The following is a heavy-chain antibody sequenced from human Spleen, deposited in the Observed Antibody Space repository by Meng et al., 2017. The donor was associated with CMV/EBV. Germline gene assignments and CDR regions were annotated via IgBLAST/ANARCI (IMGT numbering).Heavy chain of an antibody. CDR3: ARDQVRGYCSSLTLPGHCSGMDV. CDR2: ISYDGSDK. J-gene: IGHJ6*02. D-gene: IGHD2-2*01. V-gene: IGHV3-30*04. Sequence: GGSLRLSCAASGFTFSTYALNWVRQAPGKGLEWVAIISYDGSDKYHADAVKGRFTISRDNSKNTLYLQMNSLRAEDTAVYYCARDQVRGYCSSLTLPGHCSGMDVWGQGTTVTVSS. CDR1: GFTFSTYA.